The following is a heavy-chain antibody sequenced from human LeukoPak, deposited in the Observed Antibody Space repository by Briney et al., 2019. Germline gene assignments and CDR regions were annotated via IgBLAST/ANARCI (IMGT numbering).Heavy chain of an antibody. Sequence: LQTLSLTCAVSGGSISSGGYSWSWIRQPPGKGLEWIGYIYHSGSTYYNPSLKSRVTISVDRSKNQFSLKLSSVTAADTAVYYCARGVVTARQAFDIWGQGTMVTVSS. CDR3: ARGVVTARQAFDI. V-gene: IGHV4-30-2*01. CDR2: IYHSGST. J-gene: IGHJ3*02. D-gene: IGHD2-21*02. CDR1: GGSISSGGYS.